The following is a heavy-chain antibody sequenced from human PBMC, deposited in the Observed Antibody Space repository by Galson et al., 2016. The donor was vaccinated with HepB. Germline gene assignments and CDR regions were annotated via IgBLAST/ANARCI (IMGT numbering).Heavy chain of an antibody. CDR3: ARLSWRDSFDF. Sequence: PALVKPTQTLTLTCTFSGFSLNTDETRVSWIRQPPGRALEWLARIDWDDEKFYSPSLKTRLTISKDTSKNQVVLTMTNMAPVDTGTYYCARLSWRDSFDFWGPGTQVTVYS. D-gene: IGHD5-24*01. CDR2: IDWDDEK. CDR1: GFSLNTDETR. J-gene: IGHJ4*02. V-gene: IGHV2-70*04.